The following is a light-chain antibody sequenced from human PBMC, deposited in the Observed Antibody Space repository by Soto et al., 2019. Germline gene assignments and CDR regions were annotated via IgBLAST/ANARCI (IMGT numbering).Light chain of an antibody. V-gene: IGKV3-15*01. CDR3: QQRSNWIT. J-gene: IGKJ5*01. CDR2: GAS. CDR1: QSVNSM. Sequence: EIVMTHSPATLSVYPKERATLSCRASQSVNSMLAWYQQKPGQAPRLLIYGASTRATGIPARFSGSGSGTEFTLTISSLEPEDFAVYYCQQRSNWITFGQGTRLEIK.